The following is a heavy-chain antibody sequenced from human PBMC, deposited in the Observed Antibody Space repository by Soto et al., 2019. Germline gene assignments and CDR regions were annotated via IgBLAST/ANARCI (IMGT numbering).Heavy chain of an antibody. J-gene: IGHJ2*01. Sequence: EVQLVESGGGLVKPGGSLRLSCAASGFTFSSYSMNWVRQAPGKGLEWVSSISSSSSYIYYADSVKGRFTISRDNAKNCLYLQMNSLRAEDTAVYYWARVGGLVPAAMGDWYFDLWGRGTLVTVSS. D-gene: IGHD2-2*01. CDR3: ARVGGLVPAAMGDWYFDL. CDR2: ISSSSSYI. CDR1: GFTFSSYS. V-gene: IGHV3-21*01.